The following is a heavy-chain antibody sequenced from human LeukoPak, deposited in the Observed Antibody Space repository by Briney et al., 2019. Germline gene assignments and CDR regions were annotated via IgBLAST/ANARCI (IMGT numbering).Heavy chain of an antibody. D-gene: IGHD3-16*01. J-gene: IGHJ4*02. Sequence: GGSLRLSCAASGFTFSSYGMHWVRQAPGKGLEWVAVIWYDGSNKYYADSVKGRFTISRDNSKNTLYLQMNSLRAEDTAVYYCARDLNFGVQGYWGQGTLVTVSS. CDR3: ARDLNFGVQGY. CDR1: GFTFSSYG. CDR2: IWYDGSNK. V-gene: IGHV3-33*01.